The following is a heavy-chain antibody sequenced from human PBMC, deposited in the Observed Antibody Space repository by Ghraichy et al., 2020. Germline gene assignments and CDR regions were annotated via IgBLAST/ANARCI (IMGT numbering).Heavy chain of an antibody. V-gene: IGHV3-33*01. D-gene: IGHD3-22*01. CDR2: IWYDGSNK. J-gene: IGHJ4*02. Sequence: GGSLRLSCAASGFTFSDYGMHWVRQAPGKGLEWVAVIWYDGSNKYYADSVKGRLTISRDNSKNTLYLQMNSLRAEDTAVYYCARVTYDSSGYYVDYWGQGTLVTVSS. CDR1: GFTFSDYG. CDR3: ARVTYDSSGYYVDY.